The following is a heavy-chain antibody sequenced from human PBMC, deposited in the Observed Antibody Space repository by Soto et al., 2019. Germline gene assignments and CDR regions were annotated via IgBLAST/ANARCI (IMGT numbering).Heavy chain of an antibody. CDR3: ARVESGFTIFGVVTYYYGMDV. J-gene: IGHJ6*02. CDR2: IYYSGST. CDR1: GGSISIGGYY. D-gene: IGHD3-3*01. V-gene: IGHV4-31*03. Sequence: SEPLSLTCTVSGGSISIGGYYWRWIRQHPGKGLEWIGYIYYSGSTYYNPSLKSRVTISVDTSKNQFSLKLRSDDTAVYYCARVESGFTIFGVVTYYYGMDVWGQGTTVTVSS.